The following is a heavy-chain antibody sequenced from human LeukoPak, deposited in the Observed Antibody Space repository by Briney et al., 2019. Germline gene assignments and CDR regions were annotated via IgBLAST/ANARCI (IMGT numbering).Heavy chain of an antibody. CDR2: MYDSGTT. CDR1: GGSISSSNFY. V-gene: IGHV4-39*07. J-gene: IGHJ6*03. D-gene: IGHD3-22*01. CDR3: ARVALRGYDSSGSGIHYYYYYMDV. Sequence: SETLSLTCTVSGGSISSSNFYWGWIRQPPGKGLESLVSMYDSGTTYYNPSIKSRVTISVDTSKNQYSLKLSSVTAADTAVYYCARVALRGYDSSGSGIHYYYYYMDVWGKGTTVTVSS.